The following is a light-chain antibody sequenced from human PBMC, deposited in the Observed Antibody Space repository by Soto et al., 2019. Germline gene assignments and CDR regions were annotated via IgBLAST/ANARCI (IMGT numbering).Light chain of an antibody. Sequence: QSVLTQASSVSGSPGQSITISRTVTSSNVGSYKLVSWYQQHPGKAPKLMIFEVNKRPSGDSNRLSGSNSGNTASLTISGLKVEDVAHYYCCSSGGSPTYEFGTGPKV. V-gene: IGLV2-23*02. CDR1: SSNVGSYKL. CDR2: EVN. CDR3: CSSGGSPTYE. J-gene: IGLJ1*01.